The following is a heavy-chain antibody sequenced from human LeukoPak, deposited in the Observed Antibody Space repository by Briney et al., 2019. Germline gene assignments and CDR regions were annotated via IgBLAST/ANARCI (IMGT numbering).Heavy chain of an antibody. CDR3: ARGHDAGVY. D-gene: IGHD7-27*01. J-gene: IGHJ4*02. CDR1: GGSISSSSYY. CDR2: IYYSGST. V-gene: IGHV4-39*01. Sequence: PSETLSLTCTVSGGSISSSSYYWGWIRQPPGKGLEWIGSIYYSGSTYYNPSLKSRVTISVDTSKNQFSLKLSSVTAADTAVYYCARGHDAGVYWGQGTLVTVSS.